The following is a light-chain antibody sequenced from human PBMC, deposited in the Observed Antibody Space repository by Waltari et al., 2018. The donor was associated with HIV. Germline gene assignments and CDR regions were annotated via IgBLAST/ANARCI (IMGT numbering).Light chain of an antibody. CDR2: AVA. CDR1: NSHPGCYTY. Sequence: SALTQPPSASGSPGQSVTISCTGTNSHPGCYTYFPLYHQHPGKAPKLVSSAVAKRPSGVPDRFSGSKSGTTACLTVSGLQDEEEADYYCSSYADRNGFYVVFGGGTRLTVL. CDR3: SSYADRNGFYVV. V-gene: IGLV2-8*01. J-gene: IGLJ2*01.